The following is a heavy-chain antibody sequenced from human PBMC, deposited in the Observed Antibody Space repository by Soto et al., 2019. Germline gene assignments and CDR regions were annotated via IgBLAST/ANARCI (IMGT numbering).Heavy chain of an antibody. V-gene: IGHV1-18*01. CDR1: GYTFSNYG. Sequence: QVQLLHSGGEVKQPGASVKVSSKTSGYTFSNYGISWVRQAPGLGLEWVGWISGDNGNTKHAQNVQGRVTLTTETATSTAYMELRIPTSDVTAVYYCSRDRDTSGWYRSNYCGQGTLV. CDR3: SRDRDTSGWYRSNY. D-gene: IGHD6-19*01. CDR2: ISGDNGNT. J-gene: IGHJ4*02.